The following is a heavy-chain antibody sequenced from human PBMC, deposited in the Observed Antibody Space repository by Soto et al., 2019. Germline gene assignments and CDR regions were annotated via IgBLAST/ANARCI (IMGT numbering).Heavy chain of an antibody. CDR1: GGSFSGYY. J-gene: IGHJ4*02. D-gene: IGHD6-6*01. CDR3: ARGLKYSSSSLYFDY. Sequence: SETLSLTCAVYGGSFSGYYWSWIRQPPGKGLEWIGEINHSGSTNYNPSLKSRVTISVDTSKNQFSLKLSSVTAADTAVYYCARGLKYSSSSLYFDYWGQGTLVTVSS. V-gene: IGHV4-34*01. CDR2: INHSGST.